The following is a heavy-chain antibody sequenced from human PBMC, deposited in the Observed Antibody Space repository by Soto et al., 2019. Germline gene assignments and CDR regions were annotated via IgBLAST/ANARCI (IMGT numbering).Heavy chain of an antibody. J-gene: IGHJ6*02. CDR2: IWYDGSNK. CDR3: ARELGGDYDYYYGMDV. CDR1: GFTFSSYG. D-gene: IGHD2-21*02. Sequence: GGSLRLSCAASGFTFSSYGMHWVRQAPGKGLEWVAVIWYDGSNKYYADSVKGRFTISRDNSKNTLYLQMNSLRAEDTAVYYCARELGGDYDYYYGMDVWGQGTTVTVSS. V-gene: IGHV3-33*01.